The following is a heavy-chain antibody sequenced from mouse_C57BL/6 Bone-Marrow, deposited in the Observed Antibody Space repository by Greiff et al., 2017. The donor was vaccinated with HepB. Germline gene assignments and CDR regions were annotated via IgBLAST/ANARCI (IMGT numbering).Heavy chain of an antibody. Sequence: VQLQESGTELVKPGASVKLSCKASGYTFTSYWMHWVKQRPGQGLEWIGNINPSNGGTNYNEKFKSKATLTVDKSSSTAYMQLSSLTSEDSAVYYCARGGRRDGSSWFAYWGQGTLVTVSA. CDR2: INPSNGGT. J-gene: IGHJ3*01. CDR1: GYTFTSYW. V-gene: IGHV1-53*01. CDR3: ARGGRRDGSSWFAY. D-gene: IGHD1-1*01.